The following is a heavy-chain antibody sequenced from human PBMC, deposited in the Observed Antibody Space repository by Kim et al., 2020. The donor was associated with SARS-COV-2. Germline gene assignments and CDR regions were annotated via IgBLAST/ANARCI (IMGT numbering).Heavy chain of an antibody. J-gene: IGHJ6*02. V-gene: IGHV3-73*01. CDR1: GFTFSGSA. Sequence: GGSLRLSCAASGFTFSGSAMHWVRQASGKGLEWVGRIRSKANSYATAYAASVKGRFTISRDDSKNTAYLQMNSLKTEDTAVYYCTRSLGGYSYGYLDYYYGMDVWGQGTTVTVSS. CDR2: IRSKANSYAT. D-gene: IGHD5-18*01. CDR3: TRSLGGYSYGYLDYYYGMDV.